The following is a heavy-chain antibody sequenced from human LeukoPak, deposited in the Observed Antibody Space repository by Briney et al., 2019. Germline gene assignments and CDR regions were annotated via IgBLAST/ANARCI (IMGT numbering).Heavy chain of an antibody. CDR3: ARVDTATFDY. CDR1: GFTFSSYS. D-gene: IGHD5-18*01. CDR2: ISSSSSYI. V-gene: IGHV3-21*01. J-gene: IGHJ4*02. Sequence: GGSLRLSCAASGFTFSSYSMNWVHQAPGKGLEWVSSISSSSSYIYYADSVKGRFTISRDNAKNSLYLQMNSLRAEDTAVYYCARVDTATFDYWGQGTLVTVSS.